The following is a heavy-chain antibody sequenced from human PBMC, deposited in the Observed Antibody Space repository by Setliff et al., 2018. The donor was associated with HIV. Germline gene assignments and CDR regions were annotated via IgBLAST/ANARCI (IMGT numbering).Heavy chain of an antibody. CDR3: TRESGGKIDN. CDR1: EFTFSDHY. Sequence: GGSLRLSCAASEFTFSDHYMDWVRQSPGKGLEWVGRIANKADSHTIQYAASVQGSFTISRDDSKNSLYLQMNGLQTEDTAIYYCTRESGGKIDNWCQGTLVTVSS. D-gene: IGHD2-15*01. V-gene: IGHV3-72*01. CDR2: IANKADSHTI. J-gene: IGHJ4*02.